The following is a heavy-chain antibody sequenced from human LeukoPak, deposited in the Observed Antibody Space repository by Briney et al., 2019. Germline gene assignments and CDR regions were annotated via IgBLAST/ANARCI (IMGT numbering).Heavy chain of an antibody. CDR2: INHSGST. CDR3: ARQEALGSNWFDP. J-gene: IGHJ5*02. Sequence: SETLSLTCAVYGGSFSGYYWSWIRQPPGKGLEWIGEINHSGSTNYNPSLKSRVTISVDTSKNQFSLKLSSVTAADTAVYYCARQEALGSNWFDPWGQGTLVTVSS. CDR1: GGSFSGYY. V-gene: IGHV4-34*01. D-gene: IGHD1-26*01.